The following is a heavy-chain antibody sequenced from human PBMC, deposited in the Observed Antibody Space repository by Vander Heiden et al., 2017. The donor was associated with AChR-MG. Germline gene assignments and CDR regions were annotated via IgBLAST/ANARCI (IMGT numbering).Heavy chain of an antibody. CDR3: AVHCSSTSCKFGY. Sequence: EVQLVQSGAEVKKPGESLRISCTGSGYSFTSYWISWVRQMPGKGLEWMGRIDPSDSYTNYSPSFQGHVTISADKSISTAYLQWSSLKASDTAMYYCAVHCSSTSCKFGYWGQGTLVTVSS. D-gene: IGHD2-2*01. CDR2: IDPSDSYT. J-gene: IGHJ4*02. V-gene: IGHV5-10-1*03. CDR1: GYSFTSYW.